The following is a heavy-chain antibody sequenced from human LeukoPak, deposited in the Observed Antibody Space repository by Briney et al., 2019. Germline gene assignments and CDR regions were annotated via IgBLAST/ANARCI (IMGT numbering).Heavy chain of an antibody. CDR1: GGSFSGYY. V-gene: IGHV4-34*01. D-gene: IGHD3-3*01. CDR2: INLSGST. CDR3: ASSRGFWSGLHDY. J-gene: IGHJ4*02. Sequence: PSETLSLTCAVYGGSFSGYYWRWIRQPPAKGREWIGEINLSGSTTYNPSLKSRVTISVDTSKHQFSLKLSSVTAANTAVYYCASSRGFWSGLHDYWGQGTLVTVSS.